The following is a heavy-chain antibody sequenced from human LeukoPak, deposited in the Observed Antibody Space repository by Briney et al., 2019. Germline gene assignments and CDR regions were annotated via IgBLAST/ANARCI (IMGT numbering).Heavy chain of an antibody. Sequence: GSLRLSCAASGFTFSSYSMNWVRQAPGKGLEWVSVISSGSYTIYYADSVKGRFTISRDNAKNSLYLQMNSLRAEDTAVYYCATSAVGGPNDYWGQGTLVTVSS. CDR1: GFTFSSYS. D-gene: IGHD6-13*01. CDR3: ATSAVGGPNDY. J-gene: IGHJ4*02. V-gene: IGHV3-21*01. CDR2: ISSGSYTI.